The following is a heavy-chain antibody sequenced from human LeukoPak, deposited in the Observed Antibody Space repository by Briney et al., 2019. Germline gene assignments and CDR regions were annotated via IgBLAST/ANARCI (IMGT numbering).Heavy chain of an antibody. J-gene: IGHJ4*02. CDR2: INWNGGST. V-gene: IGHV3-20*04. CDR3: ARERTYYYDSNPDYFDY. Sequence: GGSLRLSCAASGFTFDDYGMSWVRQAPGKGLEWVSGINWNGGSTGYADSVKGRFTISRDNAKNSLYLQMNSLRAGDTALYYCARERTYYYDSNPDYFDYWGQGTLVTVSS. CDR1: GFTFDDYG. D-gene: IGHD3-22*01.